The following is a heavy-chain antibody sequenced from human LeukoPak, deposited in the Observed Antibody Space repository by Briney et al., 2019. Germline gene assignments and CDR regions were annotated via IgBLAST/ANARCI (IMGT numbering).Heavy chain of an antibody. Sequence: PGGSLRLSCAASGFTFSSYSMNWVRQAPGKGLEWVSYISSSSSTIYYADSVKGRFTISRDNAKNSLYLQMNSLRAEDTAVYYCAKDQRGSSSWYSPIDYWGQGTLVTVSS. V-gene: IGHV3-48*04. CDR1: GFTFSSYS. CDR2: ISSSSSTI. J-gene: IGHJ4*02. CDR3: AKDQRGSSSWYSPIDY. D-gene: IGHD6-13*01.